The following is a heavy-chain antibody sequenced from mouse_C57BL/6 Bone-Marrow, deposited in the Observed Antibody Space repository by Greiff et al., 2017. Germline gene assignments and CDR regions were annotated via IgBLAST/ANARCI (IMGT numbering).Heavy chain of an antibody. CDR3: ATNSYDRRYFDV. J-gene: IGHJ1*03. D-gene: IGHD2-12*01. V-gene: IGHV1-78*01. CDR1: GYTFTDHT. CDR2: IYPRDGST. Sequence: QVQLQQSDAELVKPGASVKISCKVSGYTFTDHTIHWMKQRPEQGLAWIGYIYPRDGSTKYNEKFKGKATLTADKSSSTAYMQLNSLTSEDSAVYFCATNSYDRRYFDVWGTGTTVTVSS.